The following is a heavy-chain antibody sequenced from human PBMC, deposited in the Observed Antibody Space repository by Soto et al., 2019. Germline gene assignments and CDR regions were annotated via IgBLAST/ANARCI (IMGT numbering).Heavy chain of an antibody. Sequence: GGSLRLSCAASGFTFSSYAMHWVRQAPGKGLEWVAVISYDGSNKYYADSVKGRFTISRDNSKNTLYLQMNSLRAEDTAVYYCASYDYGDPKRGYYFDYWGQGTLVTVSS. J-gene: IGHJ4*02. CDR3: ASYDYGDPKRGYYFDY. CDR2: ISYDGSNK. V-gene: IGHV3-30-3*01. D-gene: IGHD4-17*01. CDR1: GFTFSSYA.